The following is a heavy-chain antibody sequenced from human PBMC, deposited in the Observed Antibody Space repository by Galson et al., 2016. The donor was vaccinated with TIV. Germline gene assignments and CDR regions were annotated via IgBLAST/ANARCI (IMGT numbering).Heavy chain of an antibody. J-gene: IGHJ4*02. V-gene: IGHV5-10-1*01. D-gene: IGHD4-17*01. CDR2: IDPEDSYT. Sequence: QSGAEVKKPGESLRISCKTSGYNFTNYWIIWVRQMPGRGLEWVGRIDPEDSYTEYSPSFQGHVTISTDKSIGTSYLQWSSLKASDTAIYYCARPHCGDGDYWGLGTLVTVSS. CDR3: ARPHCGDGDY. CDR1: GYNFTNYW.